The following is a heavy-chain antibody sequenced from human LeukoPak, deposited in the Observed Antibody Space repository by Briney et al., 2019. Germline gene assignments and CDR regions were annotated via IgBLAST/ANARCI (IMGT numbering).Heavy chain of an antibody. Sequence: GESLKISCKGSGYSFTNYWIGWVRQMPGKGLEWMGIIYPGDSDTRYSPSFQGQVTISADKSISTAYLQWSSLKASDTAMYYCASRTGSGASGGLSMDVWGQGTTVTVSS. CDR1: GYSFTNYW. CDR2: IYPGDSDT. CDR3: ASRTGSGASGGLSMDV. J-gene: IGHJ6*02. V-gene: IGHV5-51*01. D-gene: IGHD1-26*01.